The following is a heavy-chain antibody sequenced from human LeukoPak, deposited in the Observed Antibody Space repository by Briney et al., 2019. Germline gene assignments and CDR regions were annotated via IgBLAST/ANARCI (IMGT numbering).Heavy chain of an antibody. Sequence: SETLSLTCTVSGGSITSSSYYWGWIRQPPGKGLEWIGNIYYSGNTYYNPSLKSRVTISVDTSKNQFSLNLRSMTAADTAVYYCARTPTKNYWYFDLWGRGTLVTVSS. J-gene: IGHJ2*01. CDR1: GGSITSSSYY. CDR3: ARTPTKNYWYFDL. V-gene: IGHV4-39*07. D-gene: IGHD5-24*01. CDR2: IYYSGNT.